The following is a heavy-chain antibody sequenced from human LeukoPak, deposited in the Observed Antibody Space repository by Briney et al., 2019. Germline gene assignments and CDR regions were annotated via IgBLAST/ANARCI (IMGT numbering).Heavy chain of an antibody. CDR1: GFTFSSYW. D-gene: IGHD6-25*01. J-gene: IGHJ4*02. CDR3: ARDPQRGAPDYFDS. V-gene: IGHV3-74*01. Sequence: GSLRLSCAASGFTFSSYWMHWVRQAPGKGLVWVSRINSDGSSTSYADSVKGRFTISRDNAKNMLYLEMNSLRTEDTAVYYCARDPQRGAPDYFDSWGQGTLVTVSS. CDR2: INSDGSST.